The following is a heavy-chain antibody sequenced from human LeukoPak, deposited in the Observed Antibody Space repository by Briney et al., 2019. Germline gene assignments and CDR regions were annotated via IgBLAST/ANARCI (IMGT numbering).Heavy chain of an antibody. V-gene: IGHV4-59*01. CDR2: IYYSGRT. Sequence: SETLSLTCTVSGGSISSYYWSWIRQPPGKGLEWIGYIYYSGRTNYNPSLKSRVTISVDTSKNQFSLKLSSVTAADTAVYYCAREARYYDILTGYYSGAFDYWGQGTLVTVSS. CDR1: GGSISSYY. J-gene: IGHJ4*02. CDR3: AREARYYDILTGYYSGAFDY. D-gene: IGHD3-9*01.